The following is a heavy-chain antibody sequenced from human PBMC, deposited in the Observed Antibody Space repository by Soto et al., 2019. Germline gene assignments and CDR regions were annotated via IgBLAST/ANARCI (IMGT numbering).Heavy chain of an antibody. D-gene: IGHD1-26*01. Sequence: EVQLLESGGGLVQPGGSLRLSCAASGFTFSSYAMRWVRQAPGKGLEWVSAISGSGGSTYYADSVKGRFTISRDNSKNTVYLQMNSRRGEDTAVYYCARRGSGSYYAYWGQGTLVTVSS. CDR2: ISGSGGST. CDR3: ARRGSGSYYAY. CDR1: GFTFSSYA. J-gene: IGHJ4*02. V-gene: IGHV3-23*01.